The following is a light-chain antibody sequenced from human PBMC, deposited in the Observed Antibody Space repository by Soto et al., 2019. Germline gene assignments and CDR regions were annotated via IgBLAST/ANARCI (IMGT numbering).Light chain of an antibody. Sequence: EIVLTQSPGTLSLSPGERATLSCRAIQSVSANYLGSYLAWYQQKTGXAPRLLXYGVSNRAAGIPDRFSGSGSVTDFTLNISRLEPEDFAVYYCQQYGRSPSSITFGQWTRLEIK. J-gene: IGKJ5*01. CDR1: QSVSANYLGSY. CDR2: GVS. V-gene: IGKV3-20*01. CDR3: QQYGRSPSSIT.